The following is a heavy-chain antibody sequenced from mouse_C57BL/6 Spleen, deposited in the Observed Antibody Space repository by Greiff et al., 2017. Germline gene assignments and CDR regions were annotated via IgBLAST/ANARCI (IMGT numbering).Heavy chain of an antibody. V-gene: IGHV1-64*01. CDR2: IHPNSGST. J-gene: IGHJ2*01. Sequence: VQLKQSGAELVKPGASVKLSCKASGYTFTSYWMHWVKQRPGQGLEWIGMIHPNSGSTNYNEKFKSKATLTVDKSSSTAYMQLSSLTSEDSAVYYCARWNYGSRYYWGQGTTLTVSS. D-gene: IGHD1-1*01. CDR3: ARWNYGSRYY. CDR1: GYTFTSYW.